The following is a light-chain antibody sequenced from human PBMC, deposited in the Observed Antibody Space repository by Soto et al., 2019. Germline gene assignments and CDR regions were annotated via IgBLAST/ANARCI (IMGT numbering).Light chain of an antibody. J-gene: IGKJ4*01. CDR1: QGIGDT. Sequence: MTQSPSTLSASAGDRVTITCRASQGIGDTLAWYQHKPGQTPRLLIYDTSTRATGVPARFSGSRSGPEFTLTINSLQSEDFAIYYRQPYNNWPLTFGGGTKVDIK. CDR3: QPYNNWPLT. V-gene: IGKV3-15*01. CDR2: DTS.